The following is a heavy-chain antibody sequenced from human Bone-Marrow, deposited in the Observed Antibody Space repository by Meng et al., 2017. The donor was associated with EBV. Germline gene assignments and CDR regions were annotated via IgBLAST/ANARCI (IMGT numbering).Heavy chain of an antibody. J-gene: IGHJ4*02. CDR1: GGSIPGGNFF. D-gene: IGHD3-16*01. CDR3: ARGWGDFNF. CDR2: ISHRGVP. Sequence: EWGPGRAKLSETLPLTCAFTGGSIPGGNFFWVWTRQPPGKAMDLIGTISHRGVPAYNPSLQRRVTISVDTSRNHLSLRLNSMTAADTAVYYCARGWGDFNFWGRGTLVTVSS. V-gene: IGHV4-39*07.